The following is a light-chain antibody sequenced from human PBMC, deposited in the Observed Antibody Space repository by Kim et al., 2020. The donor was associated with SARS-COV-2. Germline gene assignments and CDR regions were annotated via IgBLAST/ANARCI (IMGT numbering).Light chain of an antibody. CDR1: SSDVGSYNY. V-gene: IGLV2-11*01. J-gene: IGLJ2*01. CDR3: CSYAGSVV. Sequence: SELTQPRSVSGSPGQSVTISCTGTSSDVGSYNYVSWYQQHPGKAPKLIIYDVTKRPSGVPDRFSGSKSGNTASLTISGLQAEDEADYYCCSYAGSVVFG. CDR2: DVT.